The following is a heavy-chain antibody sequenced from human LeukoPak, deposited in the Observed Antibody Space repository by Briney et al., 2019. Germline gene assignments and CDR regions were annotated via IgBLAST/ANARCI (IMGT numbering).Heavy chain of an antibody. J-gene: IGHJ4*02. CDR1: GFTFSSNL. CDR3: AKVSGSNPNFYFDY. V-gene: IGHV3-23*01. CDR2: ITSSGGST. D-gene: IGHD1-26*01. Sequence: GGSLRLSCAASGFTFSSNLMRWVRQAPGKGLEWVSSITSSGGSTYYADSVKGRFTISRDNSKNTLYLQMNSLRAEDTAVYYYAKVSGSNPNFYFDYWGQGTLVTVSS.